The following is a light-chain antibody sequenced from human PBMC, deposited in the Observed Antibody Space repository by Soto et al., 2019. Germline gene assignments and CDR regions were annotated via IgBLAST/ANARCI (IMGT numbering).Light chain of an antibody. J-gene: IGKJ1*01. CDR3: QPPSTSAVN. CDR2: DAS. CDR1: QSISGSY. V-gene: IGKV3D-20*02. Sequence: LSPGGVAPLACRISQSISGSYLAWYQQKPGQAPRLLIYDASSRATGIPDRFSGSGYGTEFNLTISCREPDDFAVYYCQPPSTSAVNFGQGTKVDIK.